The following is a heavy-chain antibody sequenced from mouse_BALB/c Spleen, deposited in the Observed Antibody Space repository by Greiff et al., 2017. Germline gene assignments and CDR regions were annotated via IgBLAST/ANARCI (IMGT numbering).Heavy chain of an antibody. CDR2: ISYDGSN. Sequence: EVQLVESGPGLVKPSQSLSLTCSVTGYSITSGYYWNWIRQFPGNKLEWMGYISYDGSNNYNPSLKNRISITRDTSKNQFFLKLNSVTTEDTATYYCARDRGVANEYFDVWGAGTTVTVSS. J-gene: IGHJ1*01. CDR3: ARDRGVANEYFDV. D-gene: IGHD1-1*02. CDR1: GYSITSGYY. V-gene: IGHV3-6*02.